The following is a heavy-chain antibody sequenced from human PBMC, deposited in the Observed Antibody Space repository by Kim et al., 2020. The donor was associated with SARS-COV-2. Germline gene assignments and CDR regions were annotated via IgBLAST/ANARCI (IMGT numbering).Heavy chain of an antibody. D-gene: IGHD3-3*01. CDR2: ISGSGGST. J-gene: IGHJ3*02. CDR3: AKAPPSLPGVVIPWAFDI. Sequence: GGSLRLSCAASGFTFSSYAMSWVRQAPGKGLEWVSAISGSGGSTYYADSVKGRFTISRDNSKNTLYLQMNSLSAEDTAVYYCAKAPPSLPGVVIPWAFDIWGQGRVGTVSS. V-gene: IGHV3-23*01. CDR1: GFTFSSYA.